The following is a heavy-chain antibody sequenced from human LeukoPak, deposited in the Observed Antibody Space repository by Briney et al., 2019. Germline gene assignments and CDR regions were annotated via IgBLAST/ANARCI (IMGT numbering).Heavy chain of an antibody. Sequence: PGGSLRLSCAASGFTFSSYEMNWVRQAPGKGLEWVSYISSSGSTIYYADSVKGRFTISRDNAKNSLYPQMNSLRAEDTAVYYCARDTHIVPLDYWGQGTLVTVSS. D-gene: IGHD3-16*02. J-gene: IGHJ4*02. V-gene: IGHV3-48*03. CDR1: GFTFSSYE. CDR2: ISSSGSTI. CDR3: ARDTHIVPLDY.